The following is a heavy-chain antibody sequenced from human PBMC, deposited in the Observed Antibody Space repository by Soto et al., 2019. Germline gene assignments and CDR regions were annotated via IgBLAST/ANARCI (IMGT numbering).Heavy chain of an antibody. V-gene: IGHV3-33*01. Sequence: QVQLVESGGGVVQPGRSLRLSCAASGFTFSSYGMHWVRQAPGKGLEWVAVIWYDGSNKYYADSVKGRFTISRDNSKNTLYLQMNSLRAEDTAVYYCSRGYSGYHALAFDICGHGTMVTVSS. CDR3: SRGYSGYHALAFDI. D-gene: IGHD5-12*01. J-gene: IGHJ3*02. CDR2: IWYDGSNK. CDR1: GFTFSSYG.